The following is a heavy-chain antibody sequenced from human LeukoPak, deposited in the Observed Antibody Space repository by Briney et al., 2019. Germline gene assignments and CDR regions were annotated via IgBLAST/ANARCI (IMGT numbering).Heavy chain of an antibody. CDR3: ARDLGYTNAFDI. CDR2: IYYSGST. Sequence: SETLSLTCTVSGGSISSGDYYWSWIRQPPGKGLEWIGYIYYSGSTYYNPSLKSRVTKSVDTSKNQFSLKLSSVTAADTAVYYCARDLGYTNAFDIWGQGTMVTVSS. D-gene: IGHD5-18*01. V-gene: IGHV4-30-4*01. J-gene: IGHJ3*02. CDR1: GGSISSGDYY.